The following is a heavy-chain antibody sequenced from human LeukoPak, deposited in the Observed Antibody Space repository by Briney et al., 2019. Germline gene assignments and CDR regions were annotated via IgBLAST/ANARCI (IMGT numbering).Heavy chain of an antibody. Sequence: GGSLRLSCAASGFTFRSSWMSWVRQAPGKGLKWVSVISGSGGTTYYADSVKGRFTISRDNSKNTLSLQMNSLRGEDTAVYYCAKDPAFYGSGNYYDYWGQGTLVTVSS. CDR3: AKDPAFYGSGNYYDY. CDR2: ISGSGGTT. D-gene: IGHD3-10*01. V-gene: IGHV3-23*01. J-gene: IGHJ4*02. CDR1: GFTFRSSW.